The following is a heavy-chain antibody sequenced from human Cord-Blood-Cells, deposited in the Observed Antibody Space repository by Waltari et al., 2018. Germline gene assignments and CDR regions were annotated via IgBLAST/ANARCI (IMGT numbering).Heavy chain of an antibody. CDR3: ARHGDCSSTSCYSYYADY. V-gene: IGHV5-51*01. CDR1: GYSFTSYW. CDR2: IYPGDSDT. J-gene: IGHJ4*02. D-gene: IGHD2-2*01. Sequence: EVQLVQSGAEVKKPGESLRISCKGSGYSFTSYWIGWVRQQAAKGLEWMGIIYPGDSDTRYSPSFQGQVTISADKSIRPAYLQWSSLKASDTAMYYCARHGDCSSTSCYSYYADYWGQGTLVTVSS.